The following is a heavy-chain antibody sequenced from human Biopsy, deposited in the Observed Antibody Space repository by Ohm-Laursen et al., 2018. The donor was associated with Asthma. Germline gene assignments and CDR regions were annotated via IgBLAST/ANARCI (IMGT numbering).Heavy chain of an antibody. CDR2: ITFDGSTQ. J-gene: IGHJ4*02. V-gene: IGHV3-30*14. CDR1: GTHFGSYN. Sequence: SLRLSCSASGTHFGSYNMHWARQAPGKGLEWVAVITFDGSTQHYGDSVKGRFTISRDYSKNTLYLQMHSLRAEDTAVYYCARGDSSNWSHYYFDYWGQGTLVTVSS. D-gene: IGHD3-22*01. CDR3: ARGDSSNWSHYYFDY.